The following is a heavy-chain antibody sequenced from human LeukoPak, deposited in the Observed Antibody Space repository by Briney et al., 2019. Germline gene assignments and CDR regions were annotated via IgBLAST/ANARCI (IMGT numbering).Heavy chain of an antibody. Sequence: PSETLSLTCTVSGGSISSYYWSWIRQPPGKGLECIGYIYYSGSTDYNPSLKSRVTISVDTSKNQFSLKLSSVTAADTAVYYCARRTYFYDSSGYYFDYWGQGTLVTVSS. V-gene: IGHV4-59*01. J-gene: IGHJ4*02. CDR3: ARRTYFYDSSGYYFDY. D-gene: IGHD3-22*01. CDR2: IYYSGST. CDR1: GGSISSYY.